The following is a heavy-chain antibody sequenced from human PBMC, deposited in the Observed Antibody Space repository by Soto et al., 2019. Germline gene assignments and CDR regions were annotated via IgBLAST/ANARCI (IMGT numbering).Heavy chain of an antibody. D-gene: IGHD1-1*01. CDR3: ARSWNEYFDY. CDR1: GFTFSTYG. CDR2: ISYDGSQT. J-gene: IGHJ4*02. V-gene: IGHV3-30*03. Sequence: QVQLVESGGGVVQPGGSLRLSCAASGFTFSTYGMHWVRQAPGKGLEWVAVISYDGSQTYYADSVKGRFTISRDNAKKSLYLEMSSLRAEDTAVYYCARSWNEYFDYWGQGTLVTVSS.